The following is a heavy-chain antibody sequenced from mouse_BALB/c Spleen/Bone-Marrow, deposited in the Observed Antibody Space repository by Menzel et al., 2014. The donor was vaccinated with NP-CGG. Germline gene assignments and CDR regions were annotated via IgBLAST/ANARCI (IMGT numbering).Heavy chain of an antibody. Sequence: QVQLKESGAELARPGASVKMSCKASGYTFTSYTMHWVKQRPGQGLEWIGYINPSSGYANYNQKFKDKATLTANKSSSTAYMQLSSLTSEDSAVYYCARSPYYRSLFAYWGQGTLVTVSA. CDR2: INPSSGYA. CDR1: GYTFTSYT. J-gene: IGHJ3*01. V-gene: IGHV1-4*01. D-gene: IGHD2-14*01. CDR3: ARSPYYRSLFAY.